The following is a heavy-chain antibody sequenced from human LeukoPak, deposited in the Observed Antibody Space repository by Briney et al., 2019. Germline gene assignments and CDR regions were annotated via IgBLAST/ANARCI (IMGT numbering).Heavy chain of an antibody. V-gene: IGHV4-59*11. CDR3: ARDFFSSSWQYYYYYMDV. CDR2: IDHTGST. D-gene: IGHD6-13*01. J-gene: IGHJ6*03. Sequence: SETLSLICSVSGDSISMHYWSWIRQPPGKGLEWIGYIDHTGSTNYNPSLNSRVTISRDTSKNHFSLELSSVTAADTAVYYCARDFFSSSWQYYYYYMDVWGKGTTVTVSS. CDR1: GDSISMHY.